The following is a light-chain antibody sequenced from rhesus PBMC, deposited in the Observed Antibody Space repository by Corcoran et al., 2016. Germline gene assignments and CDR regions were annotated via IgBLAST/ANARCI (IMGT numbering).Light chain of an antibody. CDR3: LQYSSSPFT. V-gene: IGKV1-22*01. CDR1: QGISSW. CDR2: QAS. Sequence: DIQMTQSPSSLSASVGDKVTITCRASQGISSWLAWYQQKPGKAPKLLIDQASSLQSGAPSRVSGSGSSTDFTLTISSLQPEDFATYYCLQYSSSPFTFGPVTKLDIK. J-gene: IGKJ3*01.